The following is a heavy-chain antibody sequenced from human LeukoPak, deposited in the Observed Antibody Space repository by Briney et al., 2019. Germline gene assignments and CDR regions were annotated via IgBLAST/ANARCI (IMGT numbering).Heavy chain of an antibody. CDR1: GYTLTSYG. CDR2: ISAYNGNT. D-gene: IGHD2-2*01. V-gene: IGHV1-18*01. J-gene: IGHJ4*02. CDR3: ARDSIVVVPAAMSDY. Sequence: ASVKVSCKASGYTLTSYGISWVRQAPGQGLEWMGWISAYNGNTNYAQKFQGRVTMTTDTSTSTAYMELRSLRSDDTAVYYCARDSIVVVPAAMSDYWGQGTLVTVSS.